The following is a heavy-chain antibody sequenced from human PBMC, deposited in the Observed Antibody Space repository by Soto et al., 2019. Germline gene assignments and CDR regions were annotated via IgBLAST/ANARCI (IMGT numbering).Heavy chain of an antibody. CDR1: GFTFDDYA. CDR2: ISWNSGSI. D-gene: IGHD1-1*01. J-gene: IGHJ6*02. V-gene: IGHV3-9*01. CDR3: AKPTGRYYYYYGMDV. Sequence: GGSLRLSCAASGFTFDDYAMHWVRQAPGKGLEWVSGISWNSGSIGYADSVKGRFTISRDDAKNSLYLQMNSLRAEDTALYYCAKPTGRYYYYYGMDVWGQGTTVTVSS.